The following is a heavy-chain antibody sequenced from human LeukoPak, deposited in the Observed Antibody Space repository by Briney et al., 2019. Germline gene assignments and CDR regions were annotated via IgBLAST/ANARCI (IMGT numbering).Heavy chain of an antibody. CDR2: IKPDGSEK. J-gene: IGHJ4*02. V-gene: IGHV3-7*03. Sequence: GGSLRLSCAASGFTFTSYWMSWVRQAPGKGLEWVANIKPDGSEKYYADSVKGRFTISRDNAKNSLYLQMSSLRVEDTAVYYCAKDPSVYYGDYIIRWGQGTLVLVSS. CDR3: AKDPSVYYGDYIIR. CDR1: GFTFTSYW. D-gene: IGHD4-17*01.